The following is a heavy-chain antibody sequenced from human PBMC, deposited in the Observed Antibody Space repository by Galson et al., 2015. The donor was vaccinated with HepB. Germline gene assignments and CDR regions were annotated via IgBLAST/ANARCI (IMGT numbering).Heavy chain of an antibody. CDR3: ARGAYGLDV. CDR1: GLTFSDYY. V-gene: IGHV3-11*01. J-gene: IGHJ6*02. Sequence: SLRLSCAASGLTFSDYYMSWIRQAPGKGLEWVSSIRSSGDTIFYADSVKGRFTISRDNAKNSLYLQMNRLRIEDTALYYCARGAYGLDVWGQGTTVTVSS. CDR2: IRSSGDTI.